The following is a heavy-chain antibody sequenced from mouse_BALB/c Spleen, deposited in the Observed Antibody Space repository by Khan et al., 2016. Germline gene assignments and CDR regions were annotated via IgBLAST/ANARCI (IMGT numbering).Heavy chain of an antibody. D-gene: IGHD1-1*01. J-gene: IGHJ4*01. V-gene: IGHV5-9-3*01. CDR1: GFTFSSYA. CDR3: VYYYGSSGAMDY. Sequence: EVELVESGGGLVKPGGSLKLSCAASGFTFSSYAMSWVRQTPEKRLEWVATISSGGSYTYYPDSVKGRFTISRDNAKNTLYLQMSSLRSEDMAMYYCVYYYGSSGAMDYWGQGTSVTVSS. CDR2: ISSGGSYT.